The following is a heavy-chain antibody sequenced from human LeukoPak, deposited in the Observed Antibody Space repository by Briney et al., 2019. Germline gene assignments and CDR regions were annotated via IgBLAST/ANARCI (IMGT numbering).Heavy chain of an antibody. CDR3: AKDPKDNSAS. CDR2: ISSSGGTT. J-gene: IGHJ5*02. CDR1: GFTFSNYA. D-gene: IGHD1-1*01. V-gene: IGHV3-23*01. Sequence: GGSLRLSCAASGFTFSNYAMSGVRQAPGRGLEWVSTISSSGGTTYYADSVKGRFTISRDNSKNTLYLQMNNLRAEDTAVYYCAKDPKDNSASWGLGTLVTVSS.